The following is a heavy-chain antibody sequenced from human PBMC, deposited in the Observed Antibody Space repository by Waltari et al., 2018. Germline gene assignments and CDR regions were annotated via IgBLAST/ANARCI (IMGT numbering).Heavy chain of an antibody. CDR1: GFTFSRHW. V-gene: IGHV3-7*04. J-gene: IGHJ4*02. CDR3: ARADYGGTADYDY. D-gene: IGHD4-17*01. CDR2: IKEDGSES. Sequence: EVQLVESGGGLVQPGGSLRLPCAASGFTFSRHWLTWVRQAPGKGLEWLANIKEDGSESYYGDSVKGRFTISRDNTKNSLYLQMNSLRVEDTAVYYCARADYGGTADYDYWGQGTQVTVSS.